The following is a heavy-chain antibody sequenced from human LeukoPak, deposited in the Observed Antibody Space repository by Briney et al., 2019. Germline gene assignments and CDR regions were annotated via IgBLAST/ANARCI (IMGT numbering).Heavy chain of an antibody. Sequence: GGSLRLSCAASGFTSSSYAMSWVRQAPGKGLEWVSAISGSGGSTYYADSVKGRFTISRDNSKNTLYLQMNSLRAEDTVVYYCAKKSGDYWFDPWGQGTLVTVSS. D-gene: IGHD4-17*01. V-gene: IGHV3-23*01. J-gene: IGHJ5*02. CDR2: ISGSGGST. CDR3: AKKSGDYWFDP. CDR1: GFTSSSYA.